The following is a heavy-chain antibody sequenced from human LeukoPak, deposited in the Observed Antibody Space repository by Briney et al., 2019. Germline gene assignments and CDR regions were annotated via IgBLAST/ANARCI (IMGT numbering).Heavy chain of an antibody. D-gene: IGHD3-9*01. CDR2: MSHHGSNE. Sequence: GGSLRLSCEASGFTFSTYPMHWVRQAPDKGLEWVAMMSHHGSNEYCADSVKGRFTISGDNSKNTVYLQMNNPRVEDTAIYYCARVHDTTGYYHYFDSWGQGTLVTVSS. J-gene: IGHJ4*02. V-gene: IGHV3-30*14. CDR3: ARVHDTTGYYHYFDS. CDR1: GFTFSTYP.